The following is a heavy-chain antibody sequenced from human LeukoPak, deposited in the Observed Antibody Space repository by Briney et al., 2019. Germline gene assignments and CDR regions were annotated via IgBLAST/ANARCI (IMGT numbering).Heavy chain of an antibody. V-gene: IGHV3-7*01. CDR2: IKEDGSET. CDR1: GFPFGSYW. Sequence: GGSLRLSCAASGFPFGSYWMSWVRQAPGKGLEWVANIKEDGSETYYVDSVKGRFSISRDNAKNSLYLQMNSLRAEDTAVYYCARDTSGPENWGQGTLVTVSS. D-gene: IGHD6-19*01. J-gene: IGHJ4*02. CDR3: ARDTSGPEN.